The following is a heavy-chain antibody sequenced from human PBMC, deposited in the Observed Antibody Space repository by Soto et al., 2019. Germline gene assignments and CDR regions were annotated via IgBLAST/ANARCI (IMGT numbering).Heavy chain of an antibody. D-gene: IGHD3-22*01. J-gene: IGHJ6*02. CDR2: IYYSGST. V-gene: IGHV4-59*01. CDR1: GGSISSYY. Sequence: PSETLSLTCTVSGGSISSYYWSWIRQPPGKGLEWIGYIYYSGSTNYNPSLKSRVTISVDTSKNQFSLKLSSVTAADTAVYYCAREPRRYYDSSGYYPPPKPTYYGMDVWGQGTTVTVSS. CDR3: AREPRRYYDSSGYYPPPKPTYYGMDV.